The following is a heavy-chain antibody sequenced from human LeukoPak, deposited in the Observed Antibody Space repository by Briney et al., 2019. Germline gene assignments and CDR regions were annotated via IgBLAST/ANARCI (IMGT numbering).Heavy chain of an antibody. J-gene: IGHJ5*02. Sequence: SETLSLTCAVSGGSISSGGYSWSWIRQPPGKGLEWIGYIYHSGSTYYNPSLKSRVTISVDRSKNQFSLKLSSVTAADTAVYYCARNTLPCGSYCWFDPWGQGTLVTVSS. CDR3: ARNTLPCGSYCWFDP. D-gene: IGHD3-10*01. CDR2: IYHSGST. V-gene: IGHV4-30-2*01. CDR1: GGSISSGGYS.